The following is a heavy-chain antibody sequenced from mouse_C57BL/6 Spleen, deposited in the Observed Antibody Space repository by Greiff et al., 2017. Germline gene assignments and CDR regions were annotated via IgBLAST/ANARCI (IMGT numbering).Heavy chain of an antibody. V-gene: IGHV1-80*01. D-gene: IGHD1-1*01. Sequence: QVQLQQSGAELVKPGASVKISCKASGYAFSSYWMNWVKQRPGKGLEWIGQIYPGDGDTNYNGKFKGKATLTADKSSSTAYMQLSSLTSEDSAVXFWARSAYGSSLWFAYWGQGTLVTVSA. CDR1: GYAFSSYW. CDR2: IYPGDGDT. CDR3: ARSAYGSSLWFAY. J-gene: IGHJ3*01.